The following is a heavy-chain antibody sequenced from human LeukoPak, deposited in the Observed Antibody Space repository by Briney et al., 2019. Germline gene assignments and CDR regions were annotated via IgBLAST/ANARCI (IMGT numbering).Heavy chain of an antibody. V-gene: IGHV3-23*01. CDR3: AKDYCRDGNCPFPFLDS. CDR2: ITGTGGK. Sequence: GGPLRLSGASSGFTPTNHALTWFRQAPGKGRNGVSIITGTGGKYYGDSVKGRFVLSRDNSKNTVYMQMSSLRAEDTATYYCAKDYCRDGNCPFPFLDSWGQGTQVTVSS. J-gene: IGHJ4*02. CDR1: GFTPTNHA. D-gene: IGHD2-15*01.